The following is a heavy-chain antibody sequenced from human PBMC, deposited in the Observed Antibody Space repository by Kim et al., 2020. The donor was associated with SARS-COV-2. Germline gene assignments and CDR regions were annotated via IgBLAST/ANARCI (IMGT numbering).Heavy chain of an antibody. CDR3: ASQLLYGDYRHQRPEDAFDI. J-gene: IGHJ3*02. D-gene: IGHD4-17*01. V-gene: IGHV4-39*01. CDR2: IYYSGST. CDR1: GGSISSSSYY. Sequence: SETLSLTCTVSGGSISSSSYYWGWIRQPPGKGLEWIGSIYYSGSTYYNPSLKSRVTISVDTSKNQFSLKLSSVTAADTAVYYCASQLLYGDYRHQRPEDAFDIWGQGTMVTVSS.